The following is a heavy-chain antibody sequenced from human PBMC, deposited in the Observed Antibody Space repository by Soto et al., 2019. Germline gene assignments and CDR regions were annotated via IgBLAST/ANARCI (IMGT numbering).Heavy chain of an antibody. V-gene: IGHV3-23*01. J-gene: IGHJ4*02. D-gene: IGHD2-8*01. CDR1: GFTFRNNV. Sequence: GSLRLSFAASGFTFRNNVLSWVRQAPGKGLDWVSGITGSGRDTYYADSVKGRFTISRDNSKNMVFLQMNSLRAEDTALYYCAKNGLDNSPSAIDSWGPGTLVTVSS. CDR2: ITGSGRDT. CDR3: AKNGLDNSPSAIDS.